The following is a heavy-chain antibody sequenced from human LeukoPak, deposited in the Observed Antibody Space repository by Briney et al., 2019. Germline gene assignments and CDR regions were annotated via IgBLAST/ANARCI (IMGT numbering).Heavy chain of an antibody. CDR3: AKDSSGWQRVH. J-gene: IGHJ4*02. CDR1: GFTFSSYN. Sequence: GGSLRLSCAASGFTFSSYNMNWVRQAPGKGLEWVSYISSSSSTIYYADSVKGRFTISRDNSKNTLYLQMNSLRAEDTAVYYCAKDSSGWQRVHWGQGTLVTVSS. CDR2: ISSSSSTI. V-gene: IGHV3-48*01. D-gene: IGHD6-19*01.